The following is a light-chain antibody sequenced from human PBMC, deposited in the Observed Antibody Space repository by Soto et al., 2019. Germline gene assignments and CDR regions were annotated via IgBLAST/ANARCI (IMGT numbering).Light chain of an antibody. J-gene: IGKJ1*01. Sequence: DIQMTQSPSTLSASVGDRVTITCRASQSISSWLAWYQQKPGKAPKLLIYKASSLESGVPSRFSGSGSGTEFPLTISSLQPDDFAIYYCQQYNSYPRTF. V-gene: IGKV1-5*03. CDR1: QSISSW. CDR2: KAS. CDR3: QQYNSYPRT.